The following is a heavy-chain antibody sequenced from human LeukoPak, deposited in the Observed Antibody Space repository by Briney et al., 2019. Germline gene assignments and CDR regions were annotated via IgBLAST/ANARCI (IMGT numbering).Heavy chain of an antibody. CDR2: IKQDGSEK. CDR3: ARIAVHCSSTSCSKGYYYYGMDV. Sequence: GGSLRLSCAASGFTFSSYWMSWVRQAPGKGLEWVANIKQDGSEKYYVDSVKGRFTISRDNAKNSLYPQMNSLRAEDTAVYYCARIAVHCSSTSCSKGYYYYGMDVWGQGTTVTVSS. V-gene: IGHV3-7*01. CDR1: GFTFSSYW. J-gene: IGHJ6*02. D-gene: IGHD2-2*01.